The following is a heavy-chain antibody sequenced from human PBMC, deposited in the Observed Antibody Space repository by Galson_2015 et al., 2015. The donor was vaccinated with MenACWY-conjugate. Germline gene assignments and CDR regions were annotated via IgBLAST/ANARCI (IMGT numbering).Heavy chain of an antibody. D-gene: IGHD5-24*01. Sequence: SVKVSCKASGGTFSSYAISWVRQAPGQGLEWMGRIIPILGIANYAQKFQGRVTITADKSTSTAYMELSSLRSEDTAVYYCARGGDGYNMYPEPFDYWGQGTLVTVSS. CDR3: ARGGDGYNMYPEPFDY. J-gene: IGHJ4*02. CDR2: IIPILGIA. CDR1: GGTFSSYA. V-gene: IGHV1-69*04.